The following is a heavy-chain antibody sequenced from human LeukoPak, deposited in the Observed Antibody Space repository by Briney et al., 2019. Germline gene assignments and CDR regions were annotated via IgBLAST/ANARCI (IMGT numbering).Heavy chain of an antibody. V-gene: IGHV1-2*02. J-gene: IGHJ4*02. CDR1: GYTFTGYY. D-gene: IGHD6-19*01. Sequence: ASVKVSCKASGYTFTGYYMHWVRQAPGQGLEWMGWINPTSGGTNYAQKFQGRVTMTRDTSISTDYMELRRLRSDDTAVYYCARARARGSGWPYDYWGQGALVTVSS. CDR3: ARARARGSGWPYDY. CDR2: INPTSGGT.